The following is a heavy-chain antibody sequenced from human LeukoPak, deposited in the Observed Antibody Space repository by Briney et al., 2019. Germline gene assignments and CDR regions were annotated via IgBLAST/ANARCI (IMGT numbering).Heavy chain of an antibody. CDR2: ISSSSSYI. Sequence: GGSLRLSCAASGFTFSSYSMNWVRQAPGKGLEWVSSISSSSSYIYYADSVKGRFTISRHNSKNTLYLQMNSLRAEDTAVYYCAREWYGDRRIDYWGQGTLVTVSS. V-gene: IGHV3-21*04. CDR1: GFTFSSYS. D-gene: IGHD4-17*01. J-gene: IGHJ4*02. CDR3: AREWYGDRRIDY.